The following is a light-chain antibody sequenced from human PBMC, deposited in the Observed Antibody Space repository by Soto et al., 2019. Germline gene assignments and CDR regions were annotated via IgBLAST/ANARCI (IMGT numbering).Light chain of an antibody. V-gene: IGKV3-20*01. CDR1: RSVNSRY. CDR2: GTS. Sequence: EIVLTQSPGTLSLSPGDRATLSCRASRSVNSRYLAWYQQKPGQAPRLLIYGTSTRATGIPDRFSGSGSGTDFNLTISRLEPEDFAVYHCHQYGYSPNTFGQGTNLEI. CDR3: HQYGYSPNT. J-gene: IGKJ2*01.